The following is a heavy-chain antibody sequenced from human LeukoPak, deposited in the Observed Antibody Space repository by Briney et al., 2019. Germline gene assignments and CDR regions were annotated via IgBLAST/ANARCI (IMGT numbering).Heavy chain of an antibody. CDR3: AKEPGGLPPPLGFFDY. CDR2: ISGSGGST. Sequence: PGGSLRLSCAASGFTVSSNYMSWVRQAPGKGLEWVSAISGSGGSTYYADSVKGRFTISRDNSKNTLYLQMNSLRAEDTAVYYCAKEPGGLPPPLGFFDYWGQGTLVTVSS. J-gene: IGHJ4*02. V-gene: IGHV3-23*01. D-gene: IGHD3-16*01. CDR1: GFTVSSNY.